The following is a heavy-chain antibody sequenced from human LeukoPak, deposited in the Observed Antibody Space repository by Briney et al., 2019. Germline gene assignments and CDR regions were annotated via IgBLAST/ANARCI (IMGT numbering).Heavy chain of an antibody. CDR2: VNPNSGNT. Sequence: ASVKVSCKASGYTFTSYDINWVRQATGQGLEWMGWVNPNSGNTGYAQKFQGRVTITRNTSISTAYMELSSLRSEDTAVYYCARATTGTVYYYYYMDVWGKGTTVTVSS. J-gene: IGHJ6*03. CDR3: ARATTGTVYYYYYMDV. CDR1: GYTFTSYD. V-gene: IGHV1-8*03. D-gene: IGHD4-17*01.